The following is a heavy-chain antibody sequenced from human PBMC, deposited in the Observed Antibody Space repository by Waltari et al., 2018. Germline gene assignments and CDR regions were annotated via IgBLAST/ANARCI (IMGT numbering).Heavy chain of an antibody. Sequence: QLQLQESGPGLVKPSEPLSLTCTVSGGSISSSTYYWGWIRQTPGKGLECIGSIYYSGTTYHNPSLKSRITISIDTSQNQFSLKLYSVTAADTAVYYCARLPLNYAVDVWGQGTTVTVSS. D-gene: IGHD3-9*01. J-gene: IGHJ6*02. CDR1: GGSISSSTYY. V-gene: IGHV4-39*07. CDR3: ARLPLNYAVDV. CDR2: IYYSGTT.